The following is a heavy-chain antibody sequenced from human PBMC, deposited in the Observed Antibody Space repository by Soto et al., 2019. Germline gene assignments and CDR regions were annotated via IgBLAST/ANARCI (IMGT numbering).Heavy chain of an antibody. V-gene: IGHV4-59*01. J-gene: IGHJ4*02. CDR1: GGSISSYY. CDR2: IYYGGST. D-gene: IGHD3-9*01. Sequence: SETLSLTCTVSGGSISSYYWSWIRQPPGKGLEWIGYIYYGGSTNYNPSLKSRATISVDTSKNQFSLKLSSVTAADTAVYYCARGRYDILTGYYHAFDYWGQGTLVTVSS. CDR3: ARGRYDILTGYYHAFDY.